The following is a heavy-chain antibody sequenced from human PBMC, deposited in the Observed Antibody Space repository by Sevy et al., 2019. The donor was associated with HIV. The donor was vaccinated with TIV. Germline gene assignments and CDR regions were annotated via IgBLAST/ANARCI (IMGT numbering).Heavy chain of an antibody. Sequence: GGSLRLSCAASGFTFTTYTMNWVRRAPEKGLEWVSSISGSSNYIDYADSVKGRFTISRDNAKNSLYLQMNSLRAEDTAVYYCPRPYGSGSWEAFDIWGQGTMVTV. V-gene: IGHV3-21*01. D-gene: IGHD3-10*01. CDR2: ISGSSNYI. CDR3: PRPYGSGSWEAFDI. CDR1: GFTFTTYT. J-gene: IGHJ3*02.